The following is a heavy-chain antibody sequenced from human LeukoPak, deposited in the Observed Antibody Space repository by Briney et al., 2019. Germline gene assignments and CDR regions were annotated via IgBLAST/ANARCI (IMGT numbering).Heavy chain of an antibody. Sequence: PGGSLRLSCAASGFTFSSYWMSWVRQAPGKGLEWVANIKQDGSEKYYVDSVKGRFTISRDNVKNSMYLQMNSLRAEDTAVYYCARLLWFGKKFDPWGQGTLVTVSS. CDR1: GFTFSSYW. V-gene: IGHV3-7*01. CDR3: ARLLWFGKKFDP. CDR2: IKQDGSEK. D-gene: IGHD3-10*01. J-gene: IGHJ5*02.